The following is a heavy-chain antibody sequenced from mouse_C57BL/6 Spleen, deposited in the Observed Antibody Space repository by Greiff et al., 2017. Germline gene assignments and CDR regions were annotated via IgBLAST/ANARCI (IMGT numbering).Heavy chain of an antibody. J-gene: IGHJ2*01. CDR1: GYTFTTYR. V-gene: IGHV1-47*01. CDR2: IHPYNDDT. CDR3: ARGRFDYGRIYFGY. D-gene: IGHD1-1*01. Sequence: VQLQQSGAELVKPGASVKMSCKASGYTFTTYRMQWVKQTPGKGLEWIGNIHPYNDDTNYNEKFKGKATLTVDKSSSTVYMQLSRFTSDDSAVYYCARGRFDYGRIYFGYWGQGTTLTVAS.